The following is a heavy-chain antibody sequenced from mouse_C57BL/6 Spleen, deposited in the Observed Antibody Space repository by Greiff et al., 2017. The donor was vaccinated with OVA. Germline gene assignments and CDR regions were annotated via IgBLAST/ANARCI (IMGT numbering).Heavy chain of an antibody. CDR1: GYSITSGYY. V-gene: IGHV3-6*01. CDR2: ISYDGSN. CDR3: ARELGPYAMDY. J-gene: IGHJ4*01. Sequence: EVKLVESGPGLVKPSQSLSLTCSVTGYSITSGYYWNWIRQFPGNKLEWMGYISYDGSNNYNPSLKNRISITRDTSKNQFFLKLNSVTTEDTATYYCARELGPYAMDYWGQGTSVTVSS. D-gene: IGHD4-1*01.